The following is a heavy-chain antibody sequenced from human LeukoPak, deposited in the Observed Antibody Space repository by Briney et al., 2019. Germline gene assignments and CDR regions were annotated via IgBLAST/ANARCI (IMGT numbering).Heavy chain of an antibody. J-gene: IGHJ4*02. V-gene: IGHV4-34*01. CDR1: GGSFSGYY. CDR2: INHSGST. Sequence: SETLSLTCAVYGGSFSGYYWSWIRQPPGKGLEWIGEINHSGSTNYNPSLKSRVTISVDTSKNQFSLKLSPVTAADTAVYYCARGHFWGGYSEYYFDYWGQGTLVTVSS. D-gene: IGHD3-3*02. CDR3: ARGHFWGGYSEYYFDY.